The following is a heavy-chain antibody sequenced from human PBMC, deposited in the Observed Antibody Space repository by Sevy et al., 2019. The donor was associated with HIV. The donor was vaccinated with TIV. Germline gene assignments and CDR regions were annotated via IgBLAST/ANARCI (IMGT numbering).Heavy chain of an antibody. CDR2: IYYYGHI. CDR1: GGSITSLY. V-gene: IGHV4-59*11. CDR3: AGENAWGRGYS. Sequence: SETLSLTCTVSGGSITSLYWNWIRQPPGKGLEWIANIYYYGHINYNPSLKSRVTLSLDTSKNLFSLRLSSVTAADTAMYYCAGENAWGRGYSWGQGTLVTVSS. D-gene: IGHD1-26*01. J-gene: IGHJ4*02.